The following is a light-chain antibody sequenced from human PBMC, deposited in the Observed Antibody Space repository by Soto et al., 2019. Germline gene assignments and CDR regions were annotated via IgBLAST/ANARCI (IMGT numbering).Light chain of an antibody. Sequence: SYELTQPPSVSVAPGQTARITCGGNNIGSKSVHWYQQKPGQAPTLVVYDDSDRPSGIPERFSGSNSGNTATLTISRVEAGDEADYHCQVWDSTSDHRYVFGTGTKVTV. J-gene: IGLJ1*01. CDR3: QVWDSTSDHRYV. CDR2: DDS. CDR1: NIGSKS. V-gene: IGLV3-21*02.